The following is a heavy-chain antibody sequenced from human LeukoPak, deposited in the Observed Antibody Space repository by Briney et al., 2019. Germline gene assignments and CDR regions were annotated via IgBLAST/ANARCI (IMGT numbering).Heavy chain of an antibody. Sequence: PGGSLRLSCAASGFTFSSYGMHWVRQAPGKGLEWVAVIWYDGSNKYYADSVKGRFTISRDNSKNTLYLQMNSLRAEDTAVYYCAKVGATNPGYYFDYWGQGTLVTVSS. CDR1: GFTFSSYG. CDR2: IWYDGSNK. J-gene: IGHJ4*02. V-gene: IGHV3-33*06. CDR3: AKVGATNPGYYFDY. D-gene: IGHD1-26*01.